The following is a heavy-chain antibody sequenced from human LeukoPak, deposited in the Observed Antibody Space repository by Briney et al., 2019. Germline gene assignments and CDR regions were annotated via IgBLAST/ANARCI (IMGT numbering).Heavy chain of an antibody. CDR2: ISGSGGST. Sequence: GGSLRLSCVASEFTFSGYAMSWVRQVPGKGLEWVSVISGSGGSTYYADSVKGRFTISRDNSKNTLYLQMNSLRAEDTALYYCAKTMVTTGDDYWGEGTLVTVSS. D-gene: IGHD2-21*02. CDR1: EFTFSGYA. CDR3: AKTMVTTGDDY. V-gene: IGHV3-23*01. J-gene: IGHJ4*02.